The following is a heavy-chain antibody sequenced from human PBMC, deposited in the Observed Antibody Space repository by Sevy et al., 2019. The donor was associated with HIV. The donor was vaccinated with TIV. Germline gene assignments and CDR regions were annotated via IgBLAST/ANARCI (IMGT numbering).Heavy chain of an antibody. V-gene: IGHV3-33*01. CDR3: ARDGDTDSFGWGFDY. J-gene: IGHJ4*02. CDR1: GFTFSNYG. D-gene: IGHD3-10*01. Sequence: GGSLRLSCAASGFTFSNYGMHWVRQAPGKGLEWVAIIWYDGNNKYYADSVKGRFTLSRDNSKNTAYLQMNSLRAEDTATYYCARDGDTDSFGWGFDYWGQGTLVTVSS. CDR2: IWYDGNNK.